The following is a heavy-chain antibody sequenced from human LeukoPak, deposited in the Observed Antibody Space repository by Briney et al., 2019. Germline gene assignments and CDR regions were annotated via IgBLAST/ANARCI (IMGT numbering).Heavy chain of an antibody. D-gene: IGHD5-24*01. J-gene: IGHJ3*02. Sequence: CMGIIFPINSDARYSPSFQGQVTISADKSISTAYLQWNSLKASDTAMYYCARPASEKAFDIWGQGTMVTVSS. V-gene: IGHV5-51*01. CDR3: ARPASEKAFDI. CDR2: IFPINSDA.